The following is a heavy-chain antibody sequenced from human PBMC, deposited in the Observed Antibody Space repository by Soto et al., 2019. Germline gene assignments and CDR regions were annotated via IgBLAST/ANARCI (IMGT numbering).Heavy chain of an antibody. CDR1: GYTLTIYA. V-gene: IGHV1-3*01. CDR3: ARDKDIVVVPAAPQFDY. Sequence: ASVKVSCKASGYTLTIYAMHWVRQAPGQNLEWMGWINAGNGNTKYSHKYQGRVTITRDTSASTAYMELSSLRSEDTAVYYCARDKDIVVVPAAPQFDYWGQGTLVTVSS. CDR2: INAGNGNT. J-gene: IGHJ4*02. D-gene: IGHD2-2*01.